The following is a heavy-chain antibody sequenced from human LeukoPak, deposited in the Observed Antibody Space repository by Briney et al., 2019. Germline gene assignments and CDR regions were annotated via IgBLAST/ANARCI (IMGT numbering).Heavy chain of an antibody. J-gene: IGHJ5*02. CDR2: ISYDGSNK. CDR3: AKDVGLIVATSAPWFDP. D-gene: IGHD5-12*01. V-gene: IGHV3-30*18. CDR1: GFTFSSYG. Sequence: GGSLRLSCAASGFTFSSYGMHWVRQAPGKGLEWVAVISYDGSNKYYADSVKDRFTISRDNSKNTLYLQMNSLRAEDTAVYYCAKDVGLIVATSAPWFDPWGQGTLVTVSS.